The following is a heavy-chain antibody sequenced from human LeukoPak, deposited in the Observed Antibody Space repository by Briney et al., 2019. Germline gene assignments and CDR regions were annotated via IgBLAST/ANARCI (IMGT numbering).Heavy chain of an antibody. D-gene: IGHD2-21*02. CDR3: AKVLAYCGGDCYSDDAFDI. CDR2: ISGSGGST. Sequence: GGSLRLSCAASGFTFSSYAMSWVRQAPGKGLEWVSAISGSGGSTYYADSVKGRFTISRDNYKITLYLQMNSLRAEDTDVYYCAKVLAYCGGDCYSDDAFDIWGQATMVTVSS. V-gene: IGHV3-23*01. J-gene: IGHJ3*02. CDR1: GFTFSSYA.